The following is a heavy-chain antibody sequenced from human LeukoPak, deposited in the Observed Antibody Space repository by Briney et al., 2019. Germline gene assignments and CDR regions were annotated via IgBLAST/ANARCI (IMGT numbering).Heavy chain of an antibody. Sequence: PGGSLRLSCAASGFIFDDYGMNWVRQAPGKGLEWVSSISTSSSYINYADSVKGRFTISRDNAKKSLHLQMNSLRAEDTAVYYCVRGRERVAATNNWFDPWGQGTLVTVSS. CDR2: ISTSSSYI. D-gene: IGHD2-15*01. J-gene: IGHJ5*02. CDR1: GFIFDDYG. V-gene: IGHV3-21*01. CDR3: VRGRERVAATNNWFDP.